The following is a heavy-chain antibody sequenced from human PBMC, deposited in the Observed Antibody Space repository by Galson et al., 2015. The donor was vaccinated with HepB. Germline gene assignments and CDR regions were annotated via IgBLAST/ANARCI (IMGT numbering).Heavy chain of an antibody. CDR1: GYTFTDCY. CDR2: INPNSGGT. V-gene: IGHV1-2*02. J-gene: IGHJ4*02. D-gene: IGHD6-19*01. CDR3: ARGIVVAGTDY. Sequence: SVKVSCKASGYTFTDCYTHWVRQAPGQGLEWMGWINPNSGGTNYAQKFQGRVTMTRDTSISTAYMELSRLRSDDTAVYYCARGIVVAGTDYWGQGTLVTVSS.